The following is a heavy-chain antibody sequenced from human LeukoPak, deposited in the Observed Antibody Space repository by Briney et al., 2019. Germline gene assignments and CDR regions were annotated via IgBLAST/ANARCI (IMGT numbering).Heavy chain of an antibody. V-gene: IGHV1-46*01. D-gene: IGHD2-21*02. CDR3: ARGDVYCGGDCYSYLFAEYFQH. CDR2: INPSGGST. J-gene: IGHJ1*01. Sequence: ASVKVSCKASGYTFTSYYIHWVRQAPGQGLEWMGIINPSGGSTSYAQKFQGRVTMTRDTSTSTVYMELSSLRSEDTAVYYCARGDVYCGGDCYSYLFAEYFQHWGQGTLVTVSS. CDR1: GYTFTSYY.